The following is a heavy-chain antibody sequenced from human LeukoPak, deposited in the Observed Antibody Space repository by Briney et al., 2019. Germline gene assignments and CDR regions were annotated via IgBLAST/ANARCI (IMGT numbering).Heavy chain of an antibody. Sequence: PGGSLRLSCAASGFTFSSYWMSWVRQAPGKGLEWVANMKQDGSEKYYVDSVKGRFTISRDNAKNSLYLQMNSLRAEDTAVYYCARDHTIAAADYWGQGTLVTVSS. V-gene: IGHV3-7*03. J-gene: IGHJ4*02. D-gene: IGHD6-13*01. CDR2: MKQDGSEK. CDR1: GFTFSSYW. CDR3: ARDHTIAAADY.